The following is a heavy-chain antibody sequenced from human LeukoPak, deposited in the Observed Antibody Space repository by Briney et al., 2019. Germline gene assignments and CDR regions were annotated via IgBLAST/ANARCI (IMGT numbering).Heavy chain of an antibody. CDR2: LYSGGST. J-gene: IGHJ1*01. CDR3: AKFLVPAAIVWYFQH. CDR1: GFTVSSNY. V-gene: IGHV3-53*01. Sequence: PGGSLRLSCAASGFTVSSNYMNWVRQAPGKGLEWVSILYSGGSTYYADSVKGRFTISRDNSKNTLYLQMNSLRADDTAVYYCAKFLVPAAIVWYFQHWGQGTLVTVSS. D-gene: IGHD2-2*02.